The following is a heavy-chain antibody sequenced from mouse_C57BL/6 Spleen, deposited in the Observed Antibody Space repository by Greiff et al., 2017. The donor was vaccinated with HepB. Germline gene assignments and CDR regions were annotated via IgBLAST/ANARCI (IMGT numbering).Heavy chain of an antibody. V-gene: IGHV8-12*01. Sequence: QVQLKESGPGILQSSQTLSLTCSFSGFSLSTSGMGVSWIRQPSGKGLEWLAHIYWDDDKRYNPSLKSRLTIPKDTSRNQVFLKITRVYTADTATYYCARRGLYDGYSFAYWGQGTLVTVSA. D-gene: IGHD2-3*01. CDR3: ARRGLYDGYSFAY. CDR1: GFSLSTSGMG. CDR2: IYWDDDK. J-gene: IGHJ3*01.